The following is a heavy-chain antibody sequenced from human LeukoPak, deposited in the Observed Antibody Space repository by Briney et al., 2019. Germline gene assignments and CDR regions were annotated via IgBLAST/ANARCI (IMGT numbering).Heavy chain of an antibody. D-gene: IGHD2-21*01. Sequence: GGSLRLSYAASGFTFSTYGMHWVRQAPGKGLEWVAVISYDGSNEYYADSVKGRFTISRDNSKNTLYLQMSSLRAEDTAVYYCAKEFNRGLPDYWGQGTLVTVSS. CDR3: AKEFNRGLPDY. V-gene: IGHV3-30*18. CDR1: GFTFSTYG. J-gene: IGHJ4*02. CDR2: ISYDGSNE.